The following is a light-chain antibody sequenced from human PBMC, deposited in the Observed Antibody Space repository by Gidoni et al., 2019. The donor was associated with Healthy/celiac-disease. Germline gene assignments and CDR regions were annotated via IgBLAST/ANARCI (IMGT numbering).Light chain of an antibody. CDR3: QQYYSYPRT. CDR2: AAS. Sequence: AIRITPSPSSLSASTGDRVTITCRASQGISSYLAWYQQKPGKAPKLLIYAASTLQSGVPSRFSGSGSGTDFTLTISCLQSEDFATYYCQQYYSYPRTFGPGTKVDIK. V-gene: IGKV1-8*01. CDR1: QGISSY. J-gene: IGKJ3*01.